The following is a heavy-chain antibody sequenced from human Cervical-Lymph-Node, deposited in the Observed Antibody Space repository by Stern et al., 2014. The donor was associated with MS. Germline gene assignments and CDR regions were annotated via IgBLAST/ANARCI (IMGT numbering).Heavy chain of an antibody. Sequence: QVQLVPAGAEGKNPGASGKLSCKASGYTFSRYYMPWLRKAPGKGIEWIGISRPSVGVTADAPKFQGRVTMTRDTSTTTVYLELSGLRSEDTAVYYCAREPSESYRFDNRGQGTLVTVSS. CDR3: AREPSESYRFDN. CDR2: SRPSVGVT. V-gene: IGHV1-46*01. CDR1: GYTFSRYY. D-gene: IGHD1-26*01. J-gene: IGHJ4*02.